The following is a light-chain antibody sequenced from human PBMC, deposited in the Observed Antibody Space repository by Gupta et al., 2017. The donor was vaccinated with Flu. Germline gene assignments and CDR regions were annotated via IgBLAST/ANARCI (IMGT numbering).Light chain of an antibody. CDR3: QHYYSHPLT. Sequence: GDRGTITCQASEDISNYLNWYQQKPGKAPRLLIYDASNLEIGVPSRFSGSRSGTDFTFTITSLQPEDIATYYCQHYYSHPLTFAGGTKVDI. CDR2: DAS. V-gene: IGKV1-33*01. CDR1: EDISNY. J-gene: IGKJ4*01.